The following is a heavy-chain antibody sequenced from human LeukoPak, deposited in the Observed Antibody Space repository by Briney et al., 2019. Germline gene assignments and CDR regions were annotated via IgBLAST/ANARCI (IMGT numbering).Heavy chain of an antibody. CDR2: ISTYNANT. CDR3: ARSYYDILSGYYDIDY. CDR1: GYTFTSYG. J-gene: IGHJ4*02. Sequence: AASVKVSCKAFGYTFTSYGISWVRQAPGQGLEWMGWISTYNANTNYAQKLQGRVTMTTDTSTSTAYMELRSLRSDDTAVYYCARSYYDILSGYYDIDYWGQGTLVTVSS. D-gene: IGHD3-9*01. V-gene: IGHV1-18*01.